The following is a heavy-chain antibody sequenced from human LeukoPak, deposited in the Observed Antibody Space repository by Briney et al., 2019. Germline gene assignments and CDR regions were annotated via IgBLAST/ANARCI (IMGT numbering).Heavy chain of an antibody. CDR3: ARDPYSSGWSSFGY. J-gene: IGHJ4*02. Sequence: PGRSLRLSCAASGFTFDDYAMHWVRQAPGKGLEWVSGISWNSGSIGYADSVKGRFTISRDNAKNSLYLQMNSLRAEDTAVYYCARDPYSSGWSSFGYWGQGTLVTVSS. V-gene: IGHV3-9*01. CDR1: GFTFDDYA. CDR2: ISWNSGSI. D-gene: IGHD6-19*01.